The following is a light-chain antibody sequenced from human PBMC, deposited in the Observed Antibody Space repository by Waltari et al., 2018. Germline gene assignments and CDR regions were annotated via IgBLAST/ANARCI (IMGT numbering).Light chain of an antibody. CDR1: SIDVGNYNL. V-gene: IGLV2-23*02. Sequence: QSALTQPASVSGSPGQSITIPCTGTSIDVGNYNLVPWYQQHPGKAPQRMIYEVNKRPSGVSKHFSGTKSGNTASRTSAGLRAEDEADYYCCSYARSTTVIFGGGTKLTVL. J-gene: IGLJ2*01. CDR3: CSYARSTTVI. CDR2: EVN.